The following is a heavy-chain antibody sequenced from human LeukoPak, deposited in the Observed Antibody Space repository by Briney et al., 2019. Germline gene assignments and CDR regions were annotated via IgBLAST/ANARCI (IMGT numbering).Heavy chain of an antibody. J-gene: IGHJ6*03. V-gene: IGHV4-4*07. D-gene: IGHD6-6*01. CDR3: ARRTYIAARPIYYYYYYMDV. CDR1: GGSISSYY. CDR2: IYTSGST. Sequence: SETLSLTCTVSGGSISSYYWSWIRQPAGKGLEWIGRIYTSGSTNYNPSLKSRVTMSVDTSKNQFSLKLSSVTAADTAVYYCARRTYIAARPIYYYYYYMDVWGKGTTVTVSS.